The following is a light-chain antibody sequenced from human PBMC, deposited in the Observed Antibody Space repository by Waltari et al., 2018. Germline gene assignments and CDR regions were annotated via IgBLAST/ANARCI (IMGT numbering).Light chain of an antibody. CDR2: DVS. J-gene: IGLJ1*01. CDR3: SSYTSSSTRV. V-gene: IGLV2-14*01. CDR1: SSDVGGYNY. Sequence: QSALTQPAPVSGSPGQSTTISCTGTSSDVGGYNYVSWYQQHPGKAPKLMIYDVSKRPSGVSNRFSGSKSGNTASLTISGLQAEDEADYYCSSYTSSSTRVFGTGTKVTVL.